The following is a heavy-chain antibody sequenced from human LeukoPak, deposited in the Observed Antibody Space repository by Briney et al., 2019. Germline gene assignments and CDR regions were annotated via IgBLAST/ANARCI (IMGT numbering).Heavy chain of an antibody. D-gene: IGHD1-26*01. J-gene: IGHJ4*02. V-gene: IGHV3-30*02. CDR2: IRYDGSNN. CDR3: AKRWIVGAASYFDY. CDR1: GFTFSSYG. Sequence: GGSLRLSCAASGFTFSSYGMYWVRQAPGKGLEWVAFIRYDGSNNYYADSVKGRFTISRDNSKNTLHLQMNSLRAEDTAVYYCAKRWIVGAASYFDYWGQGTLVTVSS.